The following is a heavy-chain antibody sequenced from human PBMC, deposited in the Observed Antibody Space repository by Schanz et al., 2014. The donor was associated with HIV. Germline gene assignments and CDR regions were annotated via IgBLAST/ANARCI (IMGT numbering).Heavy chain of an antibody. CDR2: IWYDGDYK. V-gene: IGHV3-33*06. J-gene: IGHJ3*02. Sequence: QVQLVESGGGVVQPGRSLRLSCAASGFTFSSFAMHWVRQAPGKGLEWVAVIWYDGDYKSYADPVTGRFTISRDNSKNMLYLQMNSLRAGDTAIYYCAKENPIYYYTHGGPFDIWGQGTMLTVSS. CDR3: AKENPIYYYTHGGPFDI. CDR1: GFTFSSFA. D-gene: IGHD3-10*01.